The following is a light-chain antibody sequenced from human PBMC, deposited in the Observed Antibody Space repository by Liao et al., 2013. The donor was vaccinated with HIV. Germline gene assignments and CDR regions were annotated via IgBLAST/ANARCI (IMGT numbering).Light chain of an antibody. J-gene: IGLJ2*01. V-gene: IGLV3-1*01. CDR2: QDN. CDR1: KLGDKY. CDR3: QAWASNTVI. Sequence: SYEVTQPPSVSVSPGQTANITCSGDKLGDKYASWYQQRPGQSPLLVIFQDNQRPSGIPERFFGSNSGNTATLTISGTQPVDEADYYCQAWASNTVIFGGGTKLTVL.